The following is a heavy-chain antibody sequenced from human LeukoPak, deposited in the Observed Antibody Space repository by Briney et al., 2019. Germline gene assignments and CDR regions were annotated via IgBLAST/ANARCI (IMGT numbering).Heavy chain of an antibody. Sequence: ASVKVSCKASGYTFTDYFMHWVRQAPGQSLEWMGWIHPNSGATNYAQKFQGKVIMTRDTSISTVNMELSSLRSDDTAVYYCARDRSSGRDLDYWGQGTLVTVSS. D-gene: IGHD3-22*01. CDR1: GYTFTDYF. J-gene: IGHJ4*02. V-gene: IGHV1-2*02. CDR2: IHPNSGAT. CDR3: ARDRSSGRDLDY.